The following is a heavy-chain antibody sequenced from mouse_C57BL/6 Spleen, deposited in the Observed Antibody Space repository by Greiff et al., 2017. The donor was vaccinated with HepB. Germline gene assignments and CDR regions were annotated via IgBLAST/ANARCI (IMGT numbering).Heavy chain of an antibody. D-gene: IGHD2-4*01. CDR3: ASEDYDYDDYAMDY. V-gene: IGHV1-64*01. J-gene: IGHJ4*01. Sequence: VQLQQPGAELVKPGASVKLSCKASGYTFTSYWMHWVKQRPGQGLEWIGMIHPNSGSTNYNEKFKSKATLTVDKSSSTAYMQLSSLTSEDSAVYYCASEDYDYDDYAMDYWGQGTSVTVSS. CDR1: GYTFTSYW. CDR2: IHPNSGST.